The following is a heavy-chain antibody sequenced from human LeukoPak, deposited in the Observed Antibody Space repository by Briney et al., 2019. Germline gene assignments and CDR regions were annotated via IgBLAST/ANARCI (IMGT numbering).Heavy chain of an antibody. J-gene: IGHJ4*02. CDR2: ISYSGST. D-gene: IGHD1-26*01. CDR1: GGSISSGDYY. V-gene: IGHV4-30-4*01. Sequence: SETLSLTCTVSGGSISSGDYYWSWIPQPPGRGLEWIGCISYSGSTYYNPSLKSRVTISLATSKNQFSLKLSSVTAADTAVYYCARVVQYSGRYGLLIEYWGQESLVTVSS. CDR3: ARVVQYSGRYGLLIEY.